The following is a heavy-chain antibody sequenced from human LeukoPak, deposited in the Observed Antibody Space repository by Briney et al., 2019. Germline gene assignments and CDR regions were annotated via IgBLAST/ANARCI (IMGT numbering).Heavy chain of an antibody. J-gene: IGHJ6*03. CDR1: GFTFSDYY. Sequence: GGSLRLSCAASGFTFSDYYMSWIRQAPGKGLEWVSYISSSGSTIYYAASVKGRFTISRDNAKNSLYLQMNSLRAEDTAVYYCARTSRLSGSYYDYYYYYMDVWGKGTTVTVSS. V-gene: IGHV3-11*04. CDR3: ARTSRLSGSYYDYYYYYMDV. CDR2: ISSSGSTI. D-gene: IGHD1-26*01.